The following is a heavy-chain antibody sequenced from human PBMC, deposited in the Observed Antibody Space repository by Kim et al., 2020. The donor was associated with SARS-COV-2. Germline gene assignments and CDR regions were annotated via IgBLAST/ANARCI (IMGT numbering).Heavy chain of an antibody. CDR2: ISSSSSYI. CDR1: GFTFSSYS. D-gene: IGHD3-16*01. V-gene: IGHV3-21*01. Sequence: GGSLRLSCAASGFTFSSYSMNWVRQAPGKGLEWVSSISSSSSYIYYADSVKGRFTISRDNAKNSLYLQMNSLRAEDTAVYYCARGPPRIYDYVFSTHHHLGGNYWGQGTLVTVSS. J-gene: IGHJ4*02. CDR3: ARGPPRIYDYVFSTHHHLGGNY.